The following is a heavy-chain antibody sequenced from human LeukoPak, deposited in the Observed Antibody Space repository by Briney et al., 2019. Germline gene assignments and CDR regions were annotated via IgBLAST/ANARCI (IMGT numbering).Heavy chain of an antibody. J-gene: IGHJ3*02. D-gene: IGHD1-26*01. CDR3: ARRPWVGAADI. Sequence: SETLSLTCAAYGGPFSGYYCSWIRQPPGKGLEWIGEINHSGSTNYKPSLKTRVTISVDTSKNQFSLKLSSVTAADTAMYYCARRPWVGAADIWGQGTMVTVSS. CDR2: INHSGST. CDR1: GGPFSGYY. V-gene: IGHV4-34*01.